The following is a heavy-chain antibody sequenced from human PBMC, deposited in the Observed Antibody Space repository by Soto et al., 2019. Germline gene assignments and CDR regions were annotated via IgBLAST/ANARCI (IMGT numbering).Heavy chain of an antibody. J-gene: IGHJ5*02. Sequence: PGGSLRLSCAASGFTFGNYWMSWVRQAPGKGPEWVANIKQGGSERNYVDSVKGRFTISRDNAENPLYLQMNSLRVEDTGVYYCASARHIGPWGQGTLVTVS. CDR2: IKQGGSER. CDR3: ASARHIGP. CDR1: GFTFGNYW. V-gene: IGHV3-7*01. D-gene: IGHD2-21*01.